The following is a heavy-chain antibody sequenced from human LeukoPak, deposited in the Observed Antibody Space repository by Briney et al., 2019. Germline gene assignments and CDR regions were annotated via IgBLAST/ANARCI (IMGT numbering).Heavy chain of an antibody. Sequence: GGSLRLSCAASGFTFTSYAMTWVRQAPGKGLEWVSAISGSGVSTYYADSVKGRFTISRDNSKNTLYLQMNSLRAEDTALYHCARDRQYCSGGSCTFYGMDVWGQGTTVTVSS. J-gene: IGHJ6*02. D-gene: IGHD2-15*01. CDR2: ISGSGVST. CDR1: GFTFTSYA. CDR3: ARDRQYCSGGSCTFYGMDV. V-gene: IGHV3-23*01.